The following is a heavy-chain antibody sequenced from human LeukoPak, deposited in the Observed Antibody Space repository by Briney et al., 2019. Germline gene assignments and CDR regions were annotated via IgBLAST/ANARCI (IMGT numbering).Heavy chain of an antibody. CDR1: GFTFSSYE. J-gene: IGHJ6*02. CDR3: ARDPYDILTGYAYYYGMDV. V-gene: IGHV3-48*03. D-gene: IGHD3-9*01. CDR2: ISSSGSTI. Sequence: PGGSLRLSCAASGFTFSSYEMNWVRQAPGKGLEWVSYISSSGSTIYYADSVKGRFTISRDNAKNSLYLQMNSLRAEDTAVYYCARDPYDILTGYAYYYGMDVWGQGTTVTVSS.